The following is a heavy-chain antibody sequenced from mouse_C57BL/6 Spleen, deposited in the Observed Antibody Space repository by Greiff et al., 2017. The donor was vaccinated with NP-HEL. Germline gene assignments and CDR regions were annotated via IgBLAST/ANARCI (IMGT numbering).Heavy chain of an antibody. V-gene: IGHV3-6*01. D-gene: IGHD1-1*01. CDR3: ARDPSTVVAPYFDY. Sequence: EVQLQQSGPGLVKPSQSLSLTCSVTGYSITSGYYWNWIRQFPGNKLEWMGYISYDGSNNYNPSLKNRISITRDTSKNQFFLKLNSVTTEDTATYYCARDPSTVVAPYFDYWGQGTTLTVSS. CDR1: GYSITSGYY. J-gene: IGHJ2*01. CDR2: ISYDGSN.